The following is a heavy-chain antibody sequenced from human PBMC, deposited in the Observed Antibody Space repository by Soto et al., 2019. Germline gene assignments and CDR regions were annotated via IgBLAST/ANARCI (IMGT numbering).Heavy chain of an antibody. CDR1: GGSISSGGYY. D-gene: IGHD2-15*01. Sequence: QVQLQESGPGLVKPSQTLSLTCTVSGGSISSGGYYWSWIRQPPGKGLEWIGYIYYRGSTYYNPSLKRRVTISVDTSKNQFSLKLSSVTAADTAVYYCARGLGYCSGGSCYSRYYYGMDVWGQGTTVTVSS. CDR2: IYYRGST. CDR3: ARGLGYCSGGSCYSRYYYGMDV. J-gene: IGHJ6*02. V-gene: IGHV4-31*03.